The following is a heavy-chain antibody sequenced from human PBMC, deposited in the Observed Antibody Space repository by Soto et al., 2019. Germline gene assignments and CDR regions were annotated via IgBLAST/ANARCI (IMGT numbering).Heavy chain of an antibody. CDR1: GFTFSSYA. Sequence: EVQLLESGGGLVQPGGPLRLSCAASGFTFSSYALSWVRQAPGKGLEWVSAISGSGGSTYYEDSVKGRFTISRDNYKNTLYLQMNSLRAEDTAVYYCAKVGPDSSGYYYFDYWGQGPLVTVSS. D-gene: IGHD3-22*01. CDR3: AKVGPDSSGYYYFDY. J-gene: IGHJ4*02. V-gene: IGHV3-23*01. CDR2: ISGSGGST.